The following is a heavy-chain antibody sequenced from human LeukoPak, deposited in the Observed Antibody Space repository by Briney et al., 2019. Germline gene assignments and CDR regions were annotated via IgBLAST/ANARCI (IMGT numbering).Heavy chain of an antibody. Sequence: SETLSLTCAVSGGSISSGGYSWSWIRQPPGKGLEWIGYIYHSGSTYYNPSLKGRVTISVDRSKNQFSLKLSSVTAADTAVYYCARGYLGVLSYWGQGTLVTVSS. V-gene: IGHV4-30-2*01. J-gene: IGHJ4*02. CDR3: ARGYLGVLSY. CDR1: GGSISSGGYS. D-gene: IGHD3-16*01. CDR2: IYHSGST.